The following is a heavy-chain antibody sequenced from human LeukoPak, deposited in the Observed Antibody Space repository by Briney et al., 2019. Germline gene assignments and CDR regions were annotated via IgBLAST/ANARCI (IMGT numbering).Heavy chain of an antibody. Sequence: ASVKVSCKASGYTFTSYDINWVRQATGQGLEWMGWMNPNSGNTGYAQKFQGRVTMTRNTSISTAYMELSRLRSDDTAVYYCARGIAAAAETEYDYWGQGTLVTVSS. J-gene: IGHJ4*02. CDR3: ARGIAAAAETEYDY. D-gene: IGHD6-13*01. V-gene: IGHV1-8*01. CDR2: MNPNSGNT. CDR1: GYTFTSYD.